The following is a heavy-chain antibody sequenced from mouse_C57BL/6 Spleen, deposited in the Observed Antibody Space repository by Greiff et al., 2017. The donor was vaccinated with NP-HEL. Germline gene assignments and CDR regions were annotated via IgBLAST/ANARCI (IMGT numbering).Heavy chain of an antibody. Sequence: VQLVESGPELVKPGASVKISCKASGYAFSSSWMNWVKQRPGQGLEWIGRIYPGDGDTNYNGKFKGKATLTADKSSSTAYMQLSSLTSEDSAVYFCAREGSPLYFDDWGQGTTLTVSS. D-gene: IGHD1-1*01. V-gene: IGHV1-82*01. J-gene: IGHJ2*01. CDR3: AREGSPLYFDD. CDR1: GYAFSSSW. CDR2: IYPGDGDT.